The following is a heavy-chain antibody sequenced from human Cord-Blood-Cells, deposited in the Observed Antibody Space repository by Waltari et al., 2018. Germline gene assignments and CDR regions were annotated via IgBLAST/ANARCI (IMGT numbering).Heavy chain of an antibody. D-gene: IGHD6-6*01. Sequence: QVQLVESGGGVVQPGGSLSISCAASGLPFSSYGLHLVRQAPGKGLEWVAFIRYDGSNKYYADSVKGRFTISRDNSKNTLYLQMNSLRAEDTAVYYCAKGGSSNDYWGQGTLVTVSS. V-gene: IGHV3-30*02. CDR2: IRYDGSNK. CDR3: AKGGSSNDY. J-gene: IGHJ4*02. CDR1: GLPFSSYG.